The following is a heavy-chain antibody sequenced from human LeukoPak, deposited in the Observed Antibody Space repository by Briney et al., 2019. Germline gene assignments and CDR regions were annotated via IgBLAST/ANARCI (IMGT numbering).Heavy chain of an antibody. J-gene: IGHJ4*02. Sequence: SETLSLTCTVSGGAFSSSSYYWGWIRQPPGKGLEWIGSIYYSGSTYYNPSLKSRVTISVDTSKNQFSLKLSSVTAADTAVYYCARRGMAVAGTFDYWGQGTLVTVSS. D-gene: IGHD6-19*01. CDR1: GGAFSSSSYY. V-gene: IGHV4-39*01. CDR3: ARRGMAVAGTFDY. CDR2: IYYSGST.